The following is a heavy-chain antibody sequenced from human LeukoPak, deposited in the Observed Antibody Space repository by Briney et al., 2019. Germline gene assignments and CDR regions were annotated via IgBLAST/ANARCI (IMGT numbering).Heavy chain of an antibody. CDR2: ISTSGNNI. D-gene: IGHD3-10*01. CDR1: GFTFSSYE. Sequence: GGSLRLSCAASGFTFSSYEMNWVRQAPGKGLEWLSYISTSGNNIHYADSVKGRFTISRDNARNSLYLQMDSLRVEDTAVYYCTRAITYFYGSVTYDWFDSWGQGTRVTVSS. V-gene: IGHV3-48*03. J-gene: IGHJ5*01. CDR3: TRAITYFYGSVTYDWFDS.